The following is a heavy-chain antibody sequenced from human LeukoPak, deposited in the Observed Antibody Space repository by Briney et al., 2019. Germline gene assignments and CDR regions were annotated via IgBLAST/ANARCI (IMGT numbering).Heavy chain of an antibody. CDR1: GFTVSSNY. V-gene: IGHV3-53*01. J-gene: IGHJ4*02. CDR2: IYSGGST. Sequence: GGSLRLSCAASGFTVSSNYMSWVRQAPGKGLEWVSVIYSGGSTYYADSVKGRFTISRDNSKNTLYLQMNSLRAEDTAVYYCARAPYTYYGDYFDYWGQGTLVTVSS. D-gene: IGHD4-17*01. CDR3: ARAPYTYYGDYFDY.